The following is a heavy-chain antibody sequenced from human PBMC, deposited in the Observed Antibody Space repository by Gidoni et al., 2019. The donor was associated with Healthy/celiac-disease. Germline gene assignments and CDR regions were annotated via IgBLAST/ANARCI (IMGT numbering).Heavy chain of an antibody. V-gene: IGHV3-48*03. CDR2: ISSSGSTI. CDR3: ARVSDGDYASFDY. Sequence: EVQLVESGGGLVQPGGSLRLSCAASGFTSSSYEMNWVRQAPGKGLEWVSYISSSGSTIYYADSVKGRFTISRDNAKNSLYLQMNSLRAEDTAVYYCARVSDGDYASFDYWGQGTLVTVSS. D-gene: IGHD4-17*01. J-gene: IGHJ4*02. CDR1: GFTSSSYE.